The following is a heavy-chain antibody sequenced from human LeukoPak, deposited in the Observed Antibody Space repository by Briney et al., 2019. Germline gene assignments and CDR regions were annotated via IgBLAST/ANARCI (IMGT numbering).Heavy chain of an antibody. CDR1: GDSISTSNYY. V-gene: IGHV4-39*01. Sequence: SETLSLTCTVSGDSISTSNYYWGWIRQSPGKGLEWLGSIYYNGITHYNPSLKRRVTIYVDTSRNQFSLHVFSVTAADTAVFYCARSDYYDYRQIYFWGQGTLVTVSS. CDR2: IYYNGIT. D-gene: IGHD3-22*01. J-gene: IGHJ4*02. CDR3: ARSDYYDYRQIYF.